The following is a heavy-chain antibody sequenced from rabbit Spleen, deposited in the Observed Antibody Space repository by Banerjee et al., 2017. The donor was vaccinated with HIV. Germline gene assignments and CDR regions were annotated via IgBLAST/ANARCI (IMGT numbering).Heavy chain of an antibody. CDR2: INTGSSSNT. V-gene: IGHV1S45*01. CDR1: GFTLSSYYM. Sequence: QEQLKESGGGLVQPGGSLKLSCKASGFTLSSYYMNWVRQAPGKGLEWIGCINTGSSSNTYYASWAKGRFTISKTSSTTVTLQMTSLTAADTATYFCARGAAAMTMVITGYYLSLWGQGTLVTVS. D-gene: IGHD2-1*01. CDR3: ARGAAAMTMVITGYYLSL. J-gene: IGHJ4*01.